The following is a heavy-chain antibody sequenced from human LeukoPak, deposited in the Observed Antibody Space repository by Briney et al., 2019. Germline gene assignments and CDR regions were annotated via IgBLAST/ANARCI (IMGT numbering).Heavy chain of an antibody. Sequence: SETLSLTCAVYGGSFSGYYWSWIRQPPGKGLEWIGEINHSGSTNYNPSLKSRVTISVDTSKNQFSLKLSSVTAADTAVYYCARDRDDSSGYFGVDPWGQGTLVTVSS. CDR1: GGSFSGYY. CDR3: ARDRDDSSGYFGVDP. V-gene: IGHV4-34*01. D-gene: IGHD3-22*01. CDR2: INHSGST. J-gene: IGHJ5*02.